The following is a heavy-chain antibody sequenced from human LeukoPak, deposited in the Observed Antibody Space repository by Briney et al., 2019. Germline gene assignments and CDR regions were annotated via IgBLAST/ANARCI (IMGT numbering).Heavy chain of an antibody. D-gene: IGHD4-11*01. CDR2: IYSGSI. V-gene: IGHV4-59*01. J-gene: IGHJ4*02. Sequence: SETLSLTCTVSGDSISGYYWTWIRQPPGKGLEWIGYIYSGSINYNPSLKSRLTISVDTSKNQFSLELSSVTAADTAVYYCARLRGNYFPDYWGQGTLVTVSS. CDR3: ARLRGNYFPDY. CDR1: GDSISGYY.